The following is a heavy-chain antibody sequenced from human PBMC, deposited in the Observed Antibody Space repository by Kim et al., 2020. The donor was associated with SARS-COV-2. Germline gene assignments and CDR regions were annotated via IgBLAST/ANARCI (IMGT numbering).Heavy chain of an antibody. CDR2: IRQDGNEK. D-gene: IGHD3-10*01. CDR3: TRAGGWF. CDR1: GISINDYW. Sequence: GGSLRLSCAVSGISINDYWMSWVRQAPGKGLEWVANIRQDGNEKYYVDSVKGGFTISRDNAKNSLSLQMSRLRVEDTAVYYCTRAGGWFWGQGSLVTVSS. J-gene: IGHJ4*02. V-gene: IGHV3-7*03.